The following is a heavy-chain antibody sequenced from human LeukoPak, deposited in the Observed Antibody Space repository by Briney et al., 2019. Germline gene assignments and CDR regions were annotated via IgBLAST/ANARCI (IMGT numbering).Heavy chain of an antibody. CDR1: GFTFSSYG. V-gene: IGHV3-30*02. J-gene: IGHJ4*02. CDR3: AHLYVWGSYRYLFDY. Sequence: GGSLRLSCAASGFTFSSYGMHWVRQAPGKGLEWVAFIRYDGSNKYYADSVKGRFTISRDNSKNTLYLQMNSLGAEDTAVYYCAHLYVWGSYRYLFDYWGQGTLVTVSS. D-gene: IGHD3-16*02. CDR2: IRYDGSNK.